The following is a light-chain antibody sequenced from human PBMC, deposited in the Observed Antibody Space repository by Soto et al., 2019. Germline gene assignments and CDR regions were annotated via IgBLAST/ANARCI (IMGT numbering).Light chain of an antibody. V-gene: IGLV2-14*01. CDR2: EVG. CDR3: CSFTSINTGV. J-gene: IGLJ3*02. CDR1: GSDVGGYNY. Sequence: QSALTQPASVSGSPGQSITISCTGTGSDVGGYNYVSWYQQHPGQAPKLMIYEVGNRPSGVSDRFSASKSGNTASLTISRLQTEDDADYYCCSFTSINTGVFGGGTKLTVL.